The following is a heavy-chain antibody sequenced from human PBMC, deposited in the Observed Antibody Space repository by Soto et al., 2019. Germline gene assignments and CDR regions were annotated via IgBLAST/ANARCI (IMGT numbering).Heavy chain of an antibody. CDR1: GGSISSYY. CDR3: AREVGPGYFDY. Sequence: QVQLQESGPGLVKPSETLSLTCTVSGGSISSYYWSWIRQPPGKGLEWIGYIYYSGSTNYNPSLKGXXTXSXXTSKNQFSLKLSSVTAADTAVYYCAREVGPGYFDYWGQGTLVTVSS. V-gene: IGHV4-59*01. D-gene: IGHD2-15*01. CDR2: IYYSGST. J-gene: IGHJ4*02.